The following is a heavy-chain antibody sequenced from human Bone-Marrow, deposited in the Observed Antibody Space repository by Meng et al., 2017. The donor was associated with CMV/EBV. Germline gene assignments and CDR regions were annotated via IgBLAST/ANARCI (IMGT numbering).Heavy chain of an antibody. J-gene: IGHJ4*02. CDR1: GGTFSSYA. Sequence: SVKVSCKASGGTFSSYAISWVRQAPGQVLEWMGGIIPIFGTANYAQKFQGRVTITTDESTSTAYMELSSLRSEDTAVYYCARVIPRDPYYFDYWGQGTLVTVSS. CDR2: IIPIFGTA. CDR3: ARVIPRDPYYFDY. D-gene: IGHD2-21*01. V-gene: IGHV1-69*05.